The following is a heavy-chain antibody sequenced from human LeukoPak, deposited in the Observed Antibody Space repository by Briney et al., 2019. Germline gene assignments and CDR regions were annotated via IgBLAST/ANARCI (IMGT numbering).Heavy chain of an antibody. CDR1: GFTFSSYA. CDR2: ISYDGSNK. CDR3: AAAGVAYYSSGMDV. J-gene: IGHJ6*02. Sequence: GGSLRLSCAASGFTFSSYAMHWVRQAPGKGLEWVAVISYDGSNKYYADSVKGRFTISRDNSKNTLYLQMNSLRAEDTAVDYCAAAGVAYYSSGMDVGGQGPTVTVSS. D-gene: IGHD2-15*01. V-gene: IGHV3-30-3*01.